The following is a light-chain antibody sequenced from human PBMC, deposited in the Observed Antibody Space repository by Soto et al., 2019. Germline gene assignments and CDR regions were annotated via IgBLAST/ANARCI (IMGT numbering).Light chain of an antibody. CDR1: QGIRSY. CDR2: AAS. Sequence: IQLTQSPSSLSASVGDRFTITCRASQGIRSYLAWYQQTPGKAPKLLIYAASPLQSGVPSMFRCSGAGTDCTRPISSLQPEDVSTDCCQQLNSYPITFGQGTRLEIK. J-gene: IGKJ5*01. CDR3: QQLNSYPIT. V-gene: IGKV1-9*01.